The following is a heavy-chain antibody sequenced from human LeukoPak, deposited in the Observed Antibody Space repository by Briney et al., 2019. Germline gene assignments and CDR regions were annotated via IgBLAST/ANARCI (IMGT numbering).Heavy chain of an antibody. CDR3: ARDGFGTGSN. D-gene: IGHD3-16*01. CDR2: IKQDGSEK. J-gene: IGHJ4*02. Sequence: GGSLRLSCAASGLTFSNYWMDWVRQAPGKGLEWVANIKQDGSEKNYVDSVKGRFIISRDNAKNSLYLQMNTLRADDTAVYYRARDGFGTGSNWGQGTLVTVSS. CDR1: GLTFSNYW. V-gene: IGHV3-7*03.